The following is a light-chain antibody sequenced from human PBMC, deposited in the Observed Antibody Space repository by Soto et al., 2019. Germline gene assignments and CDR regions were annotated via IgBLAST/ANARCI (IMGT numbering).Light chain of an antibody. V-gene: IGKV3-20*01. CDR2: GAS. CDR1: ESVSDNY. Sequence: EIVLTQSPGTLSLSPGERATLSCRASESVSDNYLAWYQQRSGQAPRLVIYGASSRAGAVPDRFSGGGSGTDFTLTISRLEPEDFAVYYCQQFSSYPRTFGGGTKVDIK. CDR3: QQFSSYPRT. J-gene: IGKJ4*01.